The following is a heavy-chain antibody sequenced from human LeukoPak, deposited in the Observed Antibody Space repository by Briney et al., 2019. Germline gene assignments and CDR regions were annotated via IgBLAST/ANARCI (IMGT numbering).Heavy chain of an antibody. CDR3: ARLRSIAAAGTLDY. CDR1: GGSVSSGNYC. D-gene: IGHD6-13*01. J-gene: IGHJ4*02. CDR2: IYYSGST. V-gene: IGHV4-61*01. Sequence: SETLSLTCTVSGGSVSSGNYCWSWIRQPPGKGLEWIGYIYYSGSTSHNPSLKGRVTMSVDTSKNQFSLKVSSLTAADTAVYYCARLRSIAAAGTLDYWGQGSLVTVSS.